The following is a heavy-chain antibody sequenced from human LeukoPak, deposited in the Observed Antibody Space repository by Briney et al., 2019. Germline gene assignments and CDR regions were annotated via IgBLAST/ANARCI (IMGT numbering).Heavy chain of an antibody. V-gene: IGHV1-46*01. CDR2: INPSGGST. CDR3: ARQTLTGLDY. J-gene: IGHJ4*02. Sequence: ASVRVPCKASGYTFTSYYMHWVRQAPGQGLEWMGIINPSGGSTSYAQKSQGRVTMTRDTSTSTVYMELSSLRSEDTAVYYCARQTLTGLDYWGQGTLVTVSS. CDR1: GYTFTSYY. D-gene: IGHD3-9*01.